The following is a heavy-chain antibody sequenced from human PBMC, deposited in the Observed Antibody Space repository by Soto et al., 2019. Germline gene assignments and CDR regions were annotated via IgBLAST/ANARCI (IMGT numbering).Heavy chain of an antibody. CDR3: ARSLVIVTALDY. V-gene: IGHV1-3*05. CDR2: INAGNGNT. CDR1: GYTFTSYA. J-gene: IGHJ4*02. Sequence: QVQLVQSGAEEKKPGASVKVSCKASGYTFTSYAMHWVRQAPGQRLEWMGWINAGNGNTKYQQKFQGRVPITRHTSAGTGYMELSSLRSEDTAVYSCARSLVIVTALDYWGQGTLATVSS. D-gene: IGHD2-21*02.